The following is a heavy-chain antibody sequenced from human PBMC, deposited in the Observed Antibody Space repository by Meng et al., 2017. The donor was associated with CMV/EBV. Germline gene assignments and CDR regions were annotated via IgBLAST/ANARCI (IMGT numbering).Heavy chain of an antibody. CDR2: IYTSGST. J-gene: IGHJ5*02. CDR1: GGSISSGSYY. D-gene: IGHD3-22*01. Sequence: QVQLRESGPGLVKPSQTLSLPCTVSGGSISSGSYYWSWIRQPAGKGLERIGRIYTSGSTNYNPSLKSRVTISVDTSKNQFSLKLSSVTAADTAVYYCAREVVVITPYNWFDPWGQGTLVTVSS. V-gene: IGHV4-61*02. CDR3: AREVVVITPYNWFDP.